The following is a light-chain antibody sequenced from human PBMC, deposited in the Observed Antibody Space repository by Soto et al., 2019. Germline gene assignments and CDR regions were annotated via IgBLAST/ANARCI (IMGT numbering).Light chain of an antibody. J-gene: IGKJ2*01. CDR2: STS. CDR1: QSIPTNT. V-gene: IGKV3-20*01. Sequence: EIMLTQSPGTLSLSPGERATLSCRASQSIPTNTLAWYQHKPGQAPRLLIYSTSTRATGIPDRFSGSGSGTDFTLTISRLDPEDFAVYYCQRNSFGQGTRLDFK. CDR3: QRNS.